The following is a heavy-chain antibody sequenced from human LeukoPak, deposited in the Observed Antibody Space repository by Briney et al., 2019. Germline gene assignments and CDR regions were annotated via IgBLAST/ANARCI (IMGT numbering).Heavy chain of an antibody. CDR2: IWYDGSNK. D-gene: IGHD3-10*01. J-gene: IGHJ6*02. Sequence: GGSLRLSCAASGFTFGSYGMHWVRQAPGKGLEWVAVIWYDGSNKYYADSVKGRFTISRDNSKNTLYLQMNSLRAEDTAVYYCARDRRYYGSEQLRNYYYYGMDVWGQGTTVTVSS. CDR1: GFTFGSYG. CDR3: ARDRRYYGSEQLRNYYYYGMDV. V-gene: IGHV3-33*01.